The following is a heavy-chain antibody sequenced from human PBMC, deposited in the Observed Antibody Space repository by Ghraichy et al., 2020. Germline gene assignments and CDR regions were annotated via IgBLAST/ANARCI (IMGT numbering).Heavy chain of an antibody. J-gene: IGHJ6*02. V-gene: IGHV3-21*04. CDR1: GFSVSDYN. D-gene: IGHD6-13*01. CDR3: ARRGTVAAAAIGVVDYHYGMDV. Sequence: ESLNISCAVSGFSVSDYNMNWVRQAPGKGLEWVSFISDSGSHIFYADSVKGRFTISRDNAKNLLFLQMDSLRGEDTAVYYCARRGTVAAAAIGVVDYHYGMDVWGQGTTVTVSS. CDR2: ISDSGSHI.